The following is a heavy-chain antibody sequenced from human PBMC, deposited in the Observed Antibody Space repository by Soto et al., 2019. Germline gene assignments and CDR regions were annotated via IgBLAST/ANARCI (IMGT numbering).Heavy chain of an antibody. CDR3: AREHGSYYHYYGMDV. D-gene: IGHD1-26*01. CDR2: INHSGST. V-gene: IGHV4-34*01. Sequence: PSETLSLTCAVYGGSFSGYYWSWIRQPPGKGLEWIGEINHSGSTNYNPSLKSRVTISVDTSKNQFSLKLSSVTAADTAVYYCAREHGSYYHYYGMDVWGQGTTVT. J-gene: IGHJ6*02. CDR1: GGSFSGYY.